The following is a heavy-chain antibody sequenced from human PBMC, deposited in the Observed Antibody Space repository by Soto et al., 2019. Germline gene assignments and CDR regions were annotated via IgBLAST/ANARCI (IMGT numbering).Heavy chain of an antibody. J-gene: IGHJ3*02. D-gene: IGHD4-17*01. CDR3: ARVHDYGDYVTTFDI. V-gene: IGHV4-59*02. CDR1: GRSVSGHC. Sequence: SETLSLTCTVSGRSVSGHCWMWIRQPPGKGVEWIGSIYYSGSTNYNPSLKCRVTISVDTSKNQFSLKLISVTAADTAVYYCARVHDYGDYVTTFDIWSEGTMVTV. CDR2: IYYSGST.